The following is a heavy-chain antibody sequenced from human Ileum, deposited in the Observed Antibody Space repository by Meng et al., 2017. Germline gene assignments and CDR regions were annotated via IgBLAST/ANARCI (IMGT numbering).Heavy chain of an antibody. CDR3: ARRRILNWSNGWFFDS. D-gene: IGHD6-19*01. CDR2: INQDGSEK. Sequence: GGSLRLSCVTSRFTFSPYWMSWVRQAPGKGLEWVANINQDGSEKYSVDSVKGRFTISRDNAKNSLYLQMNSLRVEDTAVYYCARRRILNWSNGWFFDSWGQGTLVTVSS. CDR1: RFTFSPYW. J-gene: IGHJ5*01. V-gene: IGHV3-7*01.